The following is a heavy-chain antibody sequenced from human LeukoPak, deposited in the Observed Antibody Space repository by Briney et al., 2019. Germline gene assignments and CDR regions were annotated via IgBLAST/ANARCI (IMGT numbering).Heavy chain of an antibody. J-gene: IGHJ4*02. CDR1: GFTFSSYG. CDR2: IRYDGGNQ. D-gene: IGHD6-13*01. CDR3: AKDLRSRIAAAGAPDY. Sequence: GGSLRLSCAASGFTFSSYGMHWVRQTPCKGLECVAFIRYDGGNQYYTDSVKGRFTISRDNSKNTIYLQMNSLRAEDTAVYYCAKDLRSRIAAAGAPDYWGQGTLVTVSS. V-gene: IGHV3-30*02.